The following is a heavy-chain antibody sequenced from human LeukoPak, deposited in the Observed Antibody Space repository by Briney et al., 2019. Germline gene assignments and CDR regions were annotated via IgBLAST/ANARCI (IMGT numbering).Heavy chain of an antibody. Sequence: SETLSLTCSVSGASISHYSWSWIRQPPGKGLEWIAFIYNSGITNYNPSLQSRVTISVDTSKNQFSLKLSSVTAADTAVYYCARDVGATPGYFDYWGQGTLVTVSS. CDR1: GASISHYS. V-gene: IGHV4-59*01. CDR2: IYNSGIT. D-gene: IGHD1-26*01. CDR3: ARDVGATPGYFDY. J-gene: IGHJ4*02.